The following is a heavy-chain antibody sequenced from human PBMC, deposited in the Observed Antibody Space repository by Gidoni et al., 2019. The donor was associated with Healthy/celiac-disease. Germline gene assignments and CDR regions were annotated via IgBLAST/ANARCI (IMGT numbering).Heavy chain of an antibody. J-gene: IGHJ6*02. CDR1: GFTVSSNY. CDR3: ARERGGDRAPYYYYGMDV. D-gene: IGHD2-21*01. V-gene: IGHV3-53*04. CDR2: IYSGGST. Sequence: EVQLVESGGGLVQPGGSLRLSCAASGFTVSSNYMSWVRQAPGKGLEWVSVIYSGGSTYYADSVKGRFTISRHNSKNTLYLQMNSLRAEDTAVYYCARERGGDRAPYYYYGMDVWGQGTTVTVSS.